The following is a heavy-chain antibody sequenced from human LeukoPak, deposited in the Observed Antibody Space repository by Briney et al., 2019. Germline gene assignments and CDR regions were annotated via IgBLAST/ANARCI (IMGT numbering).Heavy chain of an antibody. D-gene: IGHD3-3*01. V-gene: IGHV4-61*08. CDR1: GGSISSGGYY. CDR2: IYYSGST. J-gene: IGHJ5*02. CDR3: ARDLSGENWFDP. Sequence: PSETLSLTCTVSGGSISSGGYYWSWIRQHPGKGLEWIGYIYYSGSTNYNPSLKSRVTISVDTSKNQFSLKLSSVTAADTAVYYCARDLSGENWFDPWGQGTLVTVSS.